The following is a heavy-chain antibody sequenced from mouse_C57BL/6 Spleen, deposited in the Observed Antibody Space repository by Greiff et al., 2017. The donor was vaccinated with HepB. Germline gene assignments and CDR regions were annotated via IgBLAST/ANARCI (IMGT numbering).Heavy chain of an antibody. V-gene: IGHV1-50*01. CDR2: IDPSDSYT. Sequence: QVQLQQPGAELVKPGASVKLSCKASGYTFTSYWMQWVKQRPGQGLEWIGEIDPSDSYTNYNQKFKGKATLTVDTSSSTAYRQLSSLTYEDSAVYYCARWGTTVEGGFAYWGQGTLVTVSA. CDR1: GYTFTSYW. CDR3: ARWGTTVEGGFAY. J-gene: IGHJ3*01. D-gene: IGHD1-1*01.